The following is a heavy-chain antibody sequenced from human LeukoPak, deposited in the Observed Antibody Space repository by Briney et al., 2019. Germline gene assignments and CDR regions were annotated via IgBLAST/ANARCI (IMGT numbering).Heavy chain of an antibody. J-gene: IGHJ4*02. CDR2: IYNRGST. D-gene: IGHD3-10*01. CDR3: ARVVGPPYHDY. Sequence: PGGSLRLSCAASGFTFSDYSVHWVRQAPGKGLEWIGIIYNRGSTDYNPSLKSRVAISVDTSKNQFSLKLNSVTAADTAVYYCARVVGPPYHDYWGQGTLVTVSS. CDR1: GFTFSDYS. V-gene: IGHV4-38-2*01.